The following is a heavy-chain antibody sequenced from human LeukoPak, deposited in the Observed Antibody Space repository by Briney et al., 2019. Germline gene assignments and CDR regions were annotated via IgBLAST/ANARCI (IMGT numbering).Heavy chain of an antibody. CDR1: GGSISSGGYS. Sequence: PSETLSLTCAVSGGSISSGGYSWSWIRQPPGKGLEWIGYIYDSETTYYNPSLKSRVTISVDTSKNQFSLKLSSVTAADTAVYYCARDTEDILTGYYNVDWGQGTLVTVSS. J-gene: IGHJ4*02. V-gene: IGHV4-30-4*07. CDR3: ARDTEDILTGYYNVD. D-gene: IGHD3-9*01. CDR2: IYDSETT.